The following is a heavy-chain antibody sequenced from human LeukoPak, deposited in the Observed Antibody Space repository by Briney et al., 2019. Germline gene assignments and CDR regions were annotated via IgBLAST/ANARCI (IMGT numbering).Heavy chain of an antibody. CDR1: GGTFSSYA. J-gene: IGHJ4*02. CDR3: ARDQGYYYDSSGSIDY. CDR2: INPSGGST. D-gene: IGHD3-22*01. V-gene: IGHV1-46*01. Sequence: ASVKVSCKASGGTFSSYAISWVRQAPGQGLEWMGIINPSGGSTSYAQKFQGRVTMTRDMSTSTVYMELSSLRSEDTAVYYCARDQGYYYDSSGSIDYWGQGTLVTVSS.